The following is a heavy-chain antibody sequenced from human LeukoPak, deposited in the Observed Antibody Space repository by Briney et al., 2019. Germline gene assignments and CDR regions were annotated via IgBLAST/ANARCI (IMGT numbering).Heavy chain of an antibody. V-gene: IGHV4-59*01. J-gene: IGHJ5*02. CDR3: ARSGSSSDWFDP. D-gene: IGHD6-6*01. CDR1: GGSISSYY. Sequence: SETLSLTCTVSGGSISSYYWSWIRQPPGKGLEWIGYIYYSGSTNYNPSLKSRVTISVDTSKNQFSLKLSSVTAADTAVYYCARSGSSSDWFDPWGQGTLVTVSS. CDR2: IYYSGST.